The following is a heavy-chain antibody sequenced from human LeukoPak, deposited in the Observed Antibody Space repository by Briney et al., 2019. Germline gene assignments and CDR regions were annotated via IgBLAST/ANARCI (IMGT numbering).Heavy chain of an antibody. Sequence: GGSLRLSCAASGFTFSSYAMSWVRQAPGKGLEWVSAISGSGGSTYYADSVKGRFTISRDNSKNTLYLQMNSLRAEDTAVYYCAKAYHYYYDSSGTDVDAFDIWGQGTMVTVSS. CDR2: ISGSGGST. D-gene: IGHD3-22*01. CDR3: AKAYHYYYDSSGTDVDAFDI. CDR1: GFTFSSYA. V-gene: IGHV3-23*01. J-gene: IGHJ3*02.